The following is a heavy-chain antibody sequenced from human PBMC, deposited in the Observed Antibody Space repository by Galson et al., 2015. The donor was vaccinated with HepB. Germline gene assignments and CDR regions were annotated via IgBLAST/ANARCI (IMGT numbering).Heavy chain of an antibody. D-gene: IGHD3-3*01. CDR3: ARQTVFNYMDV. CDR2: TSDSHAGT. Sequence: SLRLSCAVSEFTFRTQAMSWVRQAPGKGLEWVSTTSDSHAGTYYADSVKGRFTISRDNSKNTMYLQMNSLRAEDTAVYYCARQTVFNYMDVWGKGTTVTVSS. CDR1: EFTFRTQA. V-gene: IGHV3-23*01. J-gene: IGHJ6*03.